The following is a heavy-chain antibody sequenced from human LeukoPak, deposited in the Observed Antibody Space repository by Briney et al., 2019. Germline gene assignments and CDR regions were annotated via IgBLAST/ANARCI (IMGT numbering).Heavy chain of an antibody. CDR1: GFTFSSYA. V-gene: IGHV3-30-3*01. D-gene: IGHD3-22*01. Sequence: GGSLRLSCAASGFTFSSYAMHWVRQAPGKGLEWVAVISYDGSNKYYADSVKGRFTISRDNSKNTLYLQMNSLRAEDTAVYYCARELYYYDSSGYRPDAFDIWGQGTMVTVSS. CDR3: ARELYYYDSSGYRPDAFDI. CDR2: ISYDGSNK. J-gene: IGHJ3*02.